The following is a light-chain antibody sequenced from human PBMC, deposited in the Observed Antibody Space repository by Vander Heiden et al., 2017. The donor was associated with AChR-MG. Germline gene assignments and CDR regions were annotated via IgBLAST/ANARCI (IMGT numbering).Light chain of an antibody. Sequence: SELTQDPAVTVALRQTSRITCQGNSLRSYYASWYQEKPEQAPVLVIYGKNNRPSGIPDRFSGSSSGNTASLTITGAQAEDEADYYCNSRDSSGNHLGVVFGGGTKLTVL. CDR3: NSRDSSGNHLGVV. V-gene: IGLV3-19*01. CDR2: GKN. J-gene: IGLJ2*01. CDR1: SLRSYY.